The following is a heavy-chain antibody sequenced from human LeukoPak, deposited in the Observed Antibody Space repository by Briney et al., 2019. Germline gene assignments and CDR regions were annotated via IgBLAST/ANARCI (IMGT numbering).Heavy chain of an antibody. CDR3: ARLYGSKSGYFDY. Sequence: PGGSLRLSCAAFGYSFSSHGMHWVRQAPGKGLEWVAAIWYDGSQKYYADSVKGRFTISRDNLENTGDLQTNSLRAEDTAVYYCARLYGSKSGYFDYWGPGTLVTVSS. V-gene: IGHV3-33*01. D-gene: IGHD4-23*01. J-gene: IGHJ4*02. CDR2: IWYDGSQK. CDR1: GYSFSSHG.